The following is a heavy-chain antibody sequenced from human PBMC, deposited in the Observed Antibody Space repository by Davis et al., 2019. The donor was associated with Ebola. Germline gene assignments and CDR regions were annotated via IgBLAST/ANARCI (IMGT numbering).Heavy chain of an antibody. D-gene: IGHD3-10*01. CDR2: GHYTGST. CDR3: ARSYFGLGASVYYYYNMDV. J-gene: IGHJ6*03. CDR1: GASISSYY. Sequence: MPSETLSLTCTVSGASISSYYWSWIRQPPGKGLEWIGYGHYTGSTSYNPSLESRVTISVDTSKNQFSLKMSSVTAADTAVYYCARSYFGLGASVYYYYNMDVWGNGTTVIVSS. V-gene: IGHV4-59*12.